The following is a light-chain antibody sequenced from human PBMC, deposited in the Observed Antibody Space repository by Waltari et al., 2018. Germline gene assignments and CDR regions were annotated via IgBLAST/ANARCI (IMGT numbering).Light chain of an antibody. V-gene: IGKV3-20*01. CDR1: QNIGHY. CDR2: ASS. CDR3: QHHFRVPAT. J-gene: IGKJ1*01. Sequence: IVLTQSPGTLSLSPGGRATLSCRASQNIGHYLAWYQQKPGQAPRLLIYASSTRAAGIPDRFIGSGSGADFSLTITRLEPDDFAVYYCQHHFRVPATFGQGPKV.